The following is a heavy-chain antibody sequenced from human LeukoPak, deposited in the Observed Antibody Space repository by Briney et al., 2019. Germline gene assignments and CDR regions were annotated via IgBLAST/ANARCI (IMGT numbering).Heavy chain of an antibody. CDR1: GYTFTSYG. Sequence: GASVTVSCTASGYTFTSYGISWVRQAPGQGLEWMGWISAYNGNTNYAQKLQGRVTMTTDTSTSTAYMELRSLRSDDTAVYYCARDLDYGDLTWFDPWGQGTLVTVSS. J-gene: IGHJ5*02. D-gene: IGHD4-17*01. CDR3: ARDLDYGDLTWFDP. CDR2: ISAYNGNT. V-gene: IGHV1-18*01.